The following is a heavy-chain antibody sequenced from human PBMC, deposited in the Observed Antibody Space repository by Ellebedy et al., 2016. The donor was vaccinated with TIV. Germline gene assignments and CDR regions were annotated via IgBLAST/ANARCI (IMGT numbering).Heavy chain of an antibody. V-gene: IGHV4-59*01. Sequence: MPSETLSLTCPVSGGSISNYYWSWLRQPPGKGLEWIGYIYYSGSTNYNPSLESRVTISVDTSKNQFSLKLSSVTAADTAVYYCAREGRGNSAGMDVWGKGTTVTVSS. J-gene: IGHJ6*04. D-gene: IGHD4-23*01. CDR1: GGSISNYY. CDR2: IYYSGST. CDR3: AREGRGNSAGMDV.